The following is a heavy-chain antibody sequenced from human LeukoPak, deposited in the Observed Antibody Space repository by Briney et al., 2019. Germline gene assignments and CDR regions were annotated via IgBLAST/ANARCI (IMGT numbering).Heavy chain of an antibody. CDR1: GFTCSSYS. D-gene: IGHD3-10*01. V-gene: IGHV3-21*01. CDR3: ARVYGSGSSGGWAPRSKNYMDV. Sequence: AGGSLRLSCAASGFTCSSYSMNWVRQAPGKGLEWVSSISSSRTYIYYADSVKGRFTISRDNAKHSLYLHMNSLRAEDSAVYYCARVYGSGSSGGWAPRSKNYMDVWGKGTTVTISS. CDR2: ISSSRTYI. J-gene: IGHJ6*03.